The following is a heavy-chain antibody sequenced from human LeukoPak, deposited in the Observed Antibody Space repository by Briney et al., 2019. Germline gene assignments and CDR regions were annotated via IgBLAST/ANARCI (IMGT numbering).Heavy chain of an antibody. CDR1: GYSFINYD. CDR2: MNPNNGNT. J-gene: IGHJ5*02. Sequence: ASVEVSCKASGYSFINYDIKWVRQATGQGLEWMGWMNPNNGNTGYAQKVQGRVTMTTDTSTSTAYMELRSLRSDDTAVYYCARVVVVVAAGYNWFDPWGQGTLVTVSS. V-gene: IGHV1-8*01. CDR3: ARVVVVVAAGYNWFDP. D-gene: IGHD2-15*01.